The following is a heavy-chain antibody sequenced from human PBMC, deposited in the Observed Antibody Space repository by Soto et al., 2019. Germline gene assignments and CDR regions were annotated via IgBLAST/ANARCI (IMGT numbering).Heavy chain of an antibody. CDR2: IIPIIGII. CDR1: GGTFSTYT. D-gene: IGHD3-22*01. J-gene: IGHJ4*02. Sequence: SVKVSCKASGGTFSTYTITWVRQAPGQGLEWMGRIIPIIGIINYAQKFQGRVTISADKFTGTAYMELTGLRSDDTAVYYCARAPDYCDSSGYYYPFDYWGQGTLVTSPQ. V-gene: IGHV1-69*02. CDR3: ARAPDYCDSSGYYYPFDY.